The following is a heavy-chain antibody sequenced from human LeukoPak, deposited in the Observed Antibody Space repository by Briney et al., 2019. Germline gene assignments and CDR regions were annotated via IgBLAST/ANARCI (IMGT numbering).Heavy chain of an antibody. Sequence: GSLRLSCATSGFTFRNYWMSWVRQGPGKGLEWVANIKQDGSEKYYVDSVKGRFTTSRDNAKNSLHLQMNSLRAEDTAVYYCARWGTYSSSWLGTFDIWGQGTMVTVSS. CDR1: GFTFRNYW. V-gene: IGHV3-7*05. CDR3: ARWGTYSSSWLGTFDI. D-gene: IGHD6-13*01. CDR2: IKQDGSEK. J-gene: IGHJ3*02.